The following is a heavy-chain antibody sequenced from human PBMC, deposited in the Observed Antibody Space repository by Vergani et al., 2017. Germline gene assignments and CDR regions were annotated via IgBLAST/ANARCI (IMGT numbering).Heavy chain of an antibody. CDR1: GYTFTGYY. J-gene: IGHJ3*02. Sequence: QVQLVQSGAEVKKPGASVKVSCKASGYTFTGYYMHWVRQAPGQGLERMGWINPNSGGTNYAQKFQGRVTMTRDTSISTAYMELSRLRSDDTAVYYCARDRSWELLVVGAFDIWGQGTMVTVSS. CDR2: INPNSGGT. CDR3: ARDRSWELLVVGAFDI. V-gene: IGHV1-2*02. D-gene: IGHD1-26*01.